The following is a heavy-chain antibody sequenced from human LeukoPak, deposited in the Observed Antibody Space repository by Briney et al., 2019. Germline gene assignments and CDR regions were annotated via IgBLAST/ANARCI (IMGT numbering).Heavy chain of an antibody. Sequence: GGSLRLSCAASGFTFSSYAMHWVRQAPGKGLEWVAVISYDGSNKYYADSVKGRFTISRDNSKNTLFLQMSSLRAEDTAVYYCAKGPRVFGVVLGLDWYFDLWGRGTLVTVSS. CDR3: AKGPRVFGVVLGLDWYFDL. CDR2: ISYDGSNK. D-gene: IGHD3-3*01. V-gene: IGHV3-30-3*01. CDR1: GFTFSSYA. J-gene: IGHJ2*01.